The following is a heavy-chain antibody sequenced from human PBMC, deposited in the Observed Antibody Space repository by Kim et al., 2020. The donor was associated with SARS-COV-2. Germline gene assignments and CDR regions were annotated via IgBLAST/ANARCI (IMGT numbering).Heavy chain of an antibody. V-gene: IGHV3-23*01. Sequence: GGSLRLSCAASGFTFSSYAMSWVRQAPGKGLEWVSAISGSGGSTYYADSVKGRFTISRDNSKNTLYLQMNSLRAEDTAVYYCAKDPTYCGGDCYTSAEYFQHWGQGTLVTVSS. CDR3: AKDPTYCGGDCYTSAEYFQH. D-gene: IGHD2-21*01. CDR2: ISGSGGST. CDR1: GFTFSSYA. J-gene: IGHJ1*01.